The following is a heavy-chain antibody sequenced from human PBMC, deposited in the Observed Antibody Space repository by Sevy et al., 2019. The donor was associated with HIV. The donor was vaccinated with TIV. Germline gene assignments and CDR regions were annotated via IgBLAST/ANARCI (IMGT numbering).Heavy chain of an antibody. Sequence: GGSLRLSCAASGFTFSNYGMHWVRQAPGKGLEWVAAIPYDGSNQYYADSLRGRFTISRDNSKNTVYLQMNSLTPEDTAVYYCVKALPRGSALGSREFDYWGQGTLVTVSS. CDR2: IPYDGSNQ. V-gene: IGHV3-30*18. CDR3: VKALPRGSALGSREFDY. D-gene: IGHD3-10*01. J-gene: IGHJ4*01. CDR1: GFTFSNYG.